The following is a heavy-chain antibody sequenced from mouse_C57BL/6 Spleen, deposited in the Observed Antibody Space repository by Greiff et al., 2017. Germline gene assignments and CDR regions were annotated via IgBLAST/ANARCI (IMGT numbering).Heavy chain of an antibody. D-gene: IGHD3-3*01. V-gene: IGHV5-6*02. Sequence: DVMLVESGGDLVKPGGSLKLSCAASGFTFSNYGMSWVRQTPDKRLEWVATISSGGSYTYYPDSVKGRFTISRDNAKNTLYLQMSSLKSEDTAMYYCASADSLDYWGQGTTLTVSS. CDR2: ISSGGSYT. CDR3: ASADSLDY. J-gene: IGHJ2*01. CDR1: GFTFSNYG.